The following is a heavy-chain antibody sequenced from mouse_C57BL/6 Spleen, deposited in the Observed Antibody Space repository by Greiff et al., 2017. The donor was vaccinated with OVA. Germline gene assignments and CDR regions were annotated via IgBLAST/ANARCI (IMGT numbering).Heavy chain of an antibody. D-gene: IGHD2-5*01. J-gene: IGHJ4*01. Sequence: QVQLKQPGAELVRPGSSVKLSCKASGYTFTSYWMDWVKQRPGQGLEWIGNIYPSDSETHYNQKFKDKATLTVDKSSSTAYMQLSSLTSEDSAVYYCARYYSNYDAMDYWGQGTSVTVSS. CDR3: ARYYSNYDAMDY. CDR2: IYPSDSET. V-gene: IGHV1-61*01. CDR1: GYTFTSYW.